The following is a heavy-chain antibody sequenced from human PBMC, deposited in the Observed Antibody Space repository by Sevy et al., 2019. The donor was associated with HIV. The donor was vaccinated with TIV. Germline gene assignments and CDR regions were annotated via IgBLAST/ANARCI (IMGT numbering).Heavy chain of an antibody. V-gene: IGHV1-18*01. CDR3: ARDPSLYDSSGYYSRRLDY. J-gene: IGHJ4*02. D-gene: IGHD3-22*01. CDR2: ISAYNGNT. CDR1: GYTFTSYG. Sequence: ASVKVSCKASGYTFTSYGISWVRQAPGQGLEWMGWISAYNGNTNYAQKLQGRVTMTTDTSTSTAYMELRSLGSDDTAVYYCARDPSLYDSSGYYSRRLDYWGQGTLVTVSS.